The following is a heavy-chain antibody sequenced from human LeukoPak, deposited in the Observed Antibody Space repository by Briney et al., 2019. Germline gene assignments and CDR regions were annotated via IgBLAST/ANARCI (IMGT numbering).Heavy chain of an antibody. CDR2: ISGSGGST. V-gene: IGHV3-23*01. J-gene: IGHJ4*02. CDR1: GFTFSSYA. Sequence: GGSLRLSCAASGFTFSSYAMSWVRQAPGKGLEWVSAISGSGGSTYYADSVKGRFTISRDNSKNTVYLQMNSLRAEDTAIYYCAKNGGVAVAGTSYAYWGQGTLVTVSS. CDR3: AKNGGVAVAGTSYAY. D-gene: IGHD6-19*01.